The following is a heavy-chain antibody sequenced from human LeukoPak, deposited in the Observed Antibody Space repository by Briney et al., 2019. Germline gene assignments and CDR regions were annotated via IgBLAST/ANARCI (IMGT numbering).Heavy chain of an antibody. CDR2: ISGGGGST. J-gene: IGHJ4*02. Sequence: GGSLRLSCGASGFTFGSYAMSWVRQAPGKGLQWVSAISGGGGSTYYADSVKGRFTISTDNSKNTLYLQMNSLRAEDAAVYYCAKNGFHCTSTSCYSTSYYFDYWGQGTLVTVSS. CDR3: AKNGFHCTSTSCYSTSYYFDY. D-gene: IGHD2-2*01. V-gene: IGHV3-23*01. CDR1: GFTFGSYA.